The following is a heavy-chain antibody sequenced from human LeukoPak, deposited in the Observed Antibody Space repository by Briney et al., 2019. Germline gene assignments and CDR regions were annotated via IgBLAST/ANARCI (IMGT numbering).Heavy chain of an antibody. D-gene: IGHD6-19*01. CDR1: GYTFTGYY. Sequence: ASVKVSCKASGYTFTGYYMHWVRQAPGRGLEWMGGINPNSGGTNYAQKFQGRVTMTRDTSISTAYMELSRLRSDDTAVYYCARWSGWNFDYWGQGTLVTVSS. V-gene: IGHV1-2*02. J-gene: IGHJ4*02. CDR2: INPNSGGT. CDR3: ARWSGWNFDY.